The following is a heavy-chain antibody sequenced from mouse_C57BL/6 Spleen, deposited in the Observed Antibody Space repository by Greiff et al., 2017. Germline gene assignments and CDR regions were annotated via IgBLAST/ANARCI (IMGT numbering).Heavy chain of an antibody. V-gene: IGHV1-69*01. CDR3: AKDYDEGWYFDV. J-gene: IGHJ1*03. CDR1: GYTFTSYW. CDR2: IDPSDSYT. D-gene: IGHD2-4*01. Sequence: VQLQQPGAELVMPGASVKLSCKASGYTFTSYWMHWVKQRPGQGLEWIGEIDPSDSYTNYNQKFKGKSTLTVDKSSSTAYMQLSSLTSEDSAVYYCAKDYDEGWYFDVWGTGTTVTVSS.